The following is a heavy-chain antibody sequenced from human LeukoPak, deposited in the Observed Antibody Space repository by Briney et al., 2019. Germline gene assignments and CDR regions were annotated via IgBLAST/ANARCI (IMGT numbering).Heavy chain of an antibody. CDR2: ILSDGSKE. Sequence: GGSLRLSCAASGFTFSSYGMHWVRQAPGKGLEWVAVILSDGSKEFYTDSVKGRFTISRDNVKKVLYLQMNNLRPEDTAVYYCARGERLGPDFWGQGTLVTVSS. D-gene: IGHD1-1*01. V-gene: IGHV3-30*19. J-gene: IGHJ4*02. CDR3: ARGERLGPDF. CDR1: GFTFSSYG.